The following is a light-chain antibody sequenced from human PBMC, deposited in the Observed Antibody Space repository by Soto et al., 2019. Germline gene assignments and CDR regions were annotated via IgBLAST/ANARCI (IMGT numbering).Light chain of an antibody. CDR3: CSYVDGGTLWV. J-gene: IGLJ3*02. V-gene: IGLV2-23*03. Sequence: QSVLTQPASVSGSPGQSISISCTETSSEVGTHEFVSWYQQHPGKAPKLLIYEGFKRPLGISNRFSGTKSGNTASLTVSGLQDADEADYFCCSYVDGGTLWVFGGGTKLTVL. CDR2: EGF. CDR1: SSEVGTHEF.